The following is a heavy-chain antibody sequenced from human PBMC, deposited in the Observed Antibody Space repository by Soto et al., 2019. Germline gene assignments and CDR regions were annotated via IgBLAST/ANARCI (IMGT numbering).Heavy chain of an antibody. J-gene: IGHJ6*02. Sequence: GGSLRLSCAASGFTFSSYAMHWVRQAPGKGLEWVAVISYDGSNKYYADSVKGRFTISRDNSKNTLYLQMNSLRAEDTAVYYCASELAARSLGDGMDVWGQGTTVTVSS. D-gene: IGHD6-6*01. CDR2: ISYDGSNK. CDR3: ASELAARSLGDGMDV. V-gene: IGHV3-30-3*01. CDR1: GFTFSSYA.